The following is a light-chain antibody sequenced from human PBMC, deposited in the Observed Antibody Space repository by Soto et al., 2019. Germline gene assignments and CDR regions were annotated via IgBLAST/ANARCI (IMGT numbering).Light chain of an antibody. J-gene: IGKJ1*01. CDR1: QSVSSSY. V-gene: IGKV3-20*01. CDR3: QQYCSSPRT. CDR2: GAS. Sequence: EIVLTQSPGTLSLSPGERATLSCRASQSVSSSYLAWYQQKPGQAPRLLIYGASSRATGIPDRFSGSGSGTDFTLTISRLEPEDFALYYCQQYCSSPRTFGQGTKVKIK.